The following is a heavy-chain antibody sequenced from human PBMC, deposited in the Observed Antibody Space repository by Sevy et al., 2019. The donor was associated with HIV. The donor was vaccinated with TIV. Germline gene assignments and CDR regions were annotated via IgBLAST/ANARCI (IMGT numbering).Heavy chain of an antibody. J-gene: IGHJ6*02. Sequence: GGSLRLSCSASEFTFSSYAMSWVRQAPGKGLEWVSSISGSGRFTDYADFVEGRFIISRDNSKNTLSVQMNSLRAEDTAVYYCAKGFRSGATCPRDYYYYGMDVWGQGTTVTVSS. CDR1: EFTFSSYA. CDR3: AKGFRSGATCPRDYYYYGMDV. CDR2: ISGSGRFT. V-gene: IGHV3-23*01. D-gene: IGHD2-15*01.